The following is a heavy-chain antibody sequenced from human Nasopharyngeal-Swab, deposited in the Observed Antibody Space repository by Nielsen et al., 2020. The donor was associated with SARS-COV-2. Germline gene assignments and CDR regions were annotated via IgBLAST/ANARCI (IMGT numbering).Heavy chain of an antibody. CDR2: IHSSGTT. Sequence: SETLSLTCTVPGGSISTYYWSWIRQPPGKGLEWIGYIHSSGTTNYNPSLKSRVTISVDTSKNQFSLKLSSVTAADTAVYYCARDHSYYDSNGYYFDYWGLGTLVTVSS. CDR1: GGSISTYY. V-gene: IGHV4-59*01. CDR3: ARDHSYYDSNGYYFDY. J-gene: IGHJ4*02. D-gene: IGHD3-22*01.